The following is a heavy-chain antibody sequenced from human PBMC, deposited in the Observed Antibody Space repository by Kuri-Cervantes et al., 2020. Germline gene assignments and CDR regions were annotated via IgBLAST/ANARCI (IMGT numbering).Heavy chain of an antibody. CDR2: MFYSGST. J-gene: IGHJ4*02. Sequence: SETLSLTCTVSGASISTYYWSWIRQPPGRGLEWIAYMFYSGSTDYNPSLKSRVTISIDASKNQFSLRLSSVTAADTAVYYCAREATSVVTAANYFDYWGQGTLVTVSS. V-gene: IGHV4-59*01. CDR3: AREATSVVTAANYFDY. D-gene: IGHD2-21*02. CDR1: GASISTYY.